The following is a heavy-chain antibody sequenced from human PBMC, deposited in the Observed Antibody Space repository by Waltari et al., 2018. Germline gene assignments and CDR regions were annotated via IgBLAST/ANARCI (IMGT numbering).Heavy chain of an antibody. D-gene: IGHD2-15*01. Sequence: EVQLVESGGGLVQPWGSLRLSCAASGFTFSSYAMHWVRQAPGKGLEYVSAISSNGGSTDYANSGKGRFTISRDNSKNTRYLQMGRLRAEDMAVDYCARAPYCSGGSCYDYWGQGTLVTVSS. J-gene: IGHJ4*02. CDR2: ISSNGGST. CDR1: GFTFSSYA. CDR3: ARAPYCSGGSCYDY. V-gene: IGHV3-64*01.